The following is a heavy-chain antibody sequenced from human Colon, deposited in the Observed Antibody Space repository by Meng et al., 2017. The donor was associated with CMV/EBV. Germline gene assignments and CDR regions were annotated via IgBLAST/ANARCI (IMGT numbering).Heavy chain of an antibody. D-gene: IGHD3-10*01. CDR3: AHKDPRSGSYPPFHY. CDR2: IQWDDDK. CDR1: GFSFSTRGVG. V-gene: IGHV2-5*02. J-gene: IGHJ4*02. Sequence: SGATLVKPTQTLTLTCTFSGFSFSTRGVGVGWIRQPPGKALEWLALIQWDDDKRYSPSLKNRLTISKDTSKNQVALIMTNMDPVDTATYYCAHKDPRSGSYPPFHYWGQGTLVTVSS.